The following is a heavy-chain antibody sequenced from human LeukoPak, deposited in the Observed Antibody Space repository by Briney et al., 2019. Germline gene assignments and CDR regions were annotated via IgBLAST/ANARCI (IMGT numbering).Heavy chain of an antibody. CDR2: ISSDGSYE. Sequence: PGWSLRLSCAASGFSFSSYAMHWVRQAPGKGLAWVSVISSDGSYEYYADSVKGRFTIYRDNSKNTMYLQVNSLRAEDTALYFCARGWSYYYDGSGGLAYWGQGTLVTVYS. J-gene: IGHJ4*02. CDR3: ARGWSYYYDGSGGLAY. D-gene: IGHD3-22*01. V-gene: IGHV3-30*01. CDR1: GFSFSSYA.